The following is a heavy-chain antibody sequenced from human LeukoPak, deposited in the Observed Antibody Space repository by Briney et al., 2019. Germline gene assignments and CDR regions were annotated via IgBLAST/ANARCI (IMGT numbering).Heavy chain of an antibody. D-gene: IGHD6-13*01. Sequence: PGRSLRLSCAASGFTFSSYGMHWVRHAPGKGLEWVAVIWYDGSDKYYADSVKGQFTISRDNSKNTLYLQMNSLRAEDTAVYYCARDGQQLSWFDPWGQGTLVTVSS. V-gene: IGHV3-33*01. CDR3: ARDGQQLSWFDP. CDR2: IWYDGSDK. CDR1: GFTFSSYG. J-gene: IGHJ5*02.